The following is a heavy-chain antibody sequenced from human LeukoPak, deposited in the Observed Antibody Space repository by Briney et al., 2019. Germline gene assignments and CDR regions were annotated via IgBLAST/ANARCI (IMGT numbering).Heavy chain of an antibody. V-gene: IGHV3-49*04. Sequence: GRSLRLSCTASGFTFGDFAISWVRQAPGRGLECIGFIRSKPYGGTAEYAASVKGRFTISRDNAKNSLYLQMNSLRAEDTAVYYCARSIAVAGSDYWGQGTLVTVSS. CDR2: IRSKPYGGTA. CDR3: ARSIAVAGSDY. D-gene: IGHD6-19*01. CDR1: GFTFGDFA. J-gene: IGHJ4*02.